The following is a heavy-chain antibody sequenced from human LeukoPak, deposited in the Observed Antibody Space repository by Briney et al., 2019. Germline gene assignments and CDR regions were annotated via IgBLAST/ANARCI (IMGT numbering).Heavy chain of an antibody. V-gene: IGHV4-34*01. CDR3: TRMTSGHDY. Sequence: SETLSLTCAVSGVSFNDYYWSWVRQTPGKGLEWIGEINHSGYTNDSPSLKSRVSLSIDTSRKQFSLNLRSVTVADTGIYYCTRMTSGHDYWGQGTLVTVSS. CDR1: GVSFNDYY. D-gene: IGHD3-10*01. CDR2: INHSGYT. J-gene: IGHJ4*02.